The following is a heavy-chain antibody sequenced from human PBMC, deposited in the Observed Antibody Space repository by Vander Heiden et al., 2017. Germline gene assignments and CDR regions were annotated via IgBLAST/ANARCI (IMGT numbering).Heavy chain of an antibody. J-gene: IGHJ3*01. Sequence: EVQLVESGGGLVKPGGSRRLSCGASGFTLSRYSINCVSQAPGKGLEWVSSISSSISYIYYADSVKGRFTFSRDNAKNSLYLQMNSLRAEDTAVYYCARGPRYSYGRNDAFDFWGQGTMVTVSS. V-gene: IGHV3-21*01. CDR2: ISSSISYI. CDR3: ARGPRYSYGRNDAFDF. CDR1: GFTLSRYS. D-gene: IGHD5-18*01.